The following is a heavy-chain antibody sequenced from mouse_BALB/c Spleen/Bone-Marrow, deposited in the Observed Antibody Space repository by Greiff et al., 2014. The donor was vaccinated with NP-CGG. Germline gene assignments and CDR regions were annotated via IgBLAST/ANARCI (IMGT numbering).Heavy chain of an antibody. J-gene: IGHJ3*01. CDR1: GYTFTSYY. Sequence: QVHVKQLGAELVKPGASVKLSCKASGYTFTSYYMYWVKQRPGQGLEWIGGINPSNGGTNFNEKFKSKATLTVDKSSSTAYMQLSSLTSEDSAVYYCTRSEPFAYWGQGTLVTVSA. V-gene: IGHV1S81*02. CDR3: TRSEPFAY. CDR2: INPSNGGT.